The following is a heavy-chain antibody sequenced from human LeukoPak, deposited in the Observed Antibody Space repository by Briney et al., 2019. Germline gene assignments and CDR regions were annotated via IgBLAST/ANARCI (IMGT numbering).Heavy chain of an antibody. Sequence: SETLSLTCAVYGGPFNGYYWTWIRQPPGKGPEWIGEVNHSGSTDYNPSLKSRVTISVDTSKNQFSLKLSSVTAADTAVYYCAREARGYSSSYRYFDYWGQGTLVTVSS. CDR3: AREARGYSSSYRYFDY. D-gene: IGHD6-6*01. V-gene: IGHV4-34*01. CDR1: GGPFNGYY. J-gene: IGHJ4*02. CDR2: VNHSGST.